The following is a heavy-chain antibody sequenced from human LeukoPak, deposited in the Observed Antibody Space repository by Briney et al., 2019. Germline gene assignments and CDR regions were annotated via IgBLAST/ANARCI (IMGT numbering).Heavy chain of an antibody. D-gene: IGHD3-16*01. J-gene: IGHJ4*02. V-gene: IGHV4-61*02. CDR2: IYTSGST. CDR1: GGSISSGSYY. Sequence: TLSLTCTVSGGSISSGSYYWSWIRQPAGKGLEWIGRIYTSGSTNYNPSLKSRVTISVDTSKNQFSLKLSSATAADTAVYYCARSLDTFDDYWGQGTLVTVSS. CDR3: ARSLDTFDDY.